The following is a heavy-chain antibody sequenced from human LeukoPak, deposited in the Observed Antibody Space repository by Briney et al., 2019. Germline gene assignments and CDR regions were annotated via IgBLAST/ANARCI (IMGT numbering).Heavy chain of an antibody. Sequence: GASVKVSFKASGYTFTVYYMHWVRQAPGQGLEWMGWINPNSGGTNYSQKFQGRVTMTRDTSISTAYMELSRLRSDDTAVYYCAAPGGGSYSDYYGMDVWGQGTTVTVSS. D-gene: IGHD1-26*01. CDR3: AAPGGGSYSDYYGMDV. V-gene: IGHV1-2*02. J-gene: IGHJ6*02. CDR1: GYTFTVYY. CDR2: INPNSGGT.